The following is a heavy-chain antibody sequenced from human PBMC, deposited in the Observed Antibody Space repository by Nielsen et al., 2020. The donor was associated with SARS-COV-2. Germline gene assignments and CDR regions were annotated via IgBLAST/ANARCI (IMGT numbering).Heavy chain of an antibody. CDR1: GDSVSSSSAA. CDR2: TYYRSKWYN. V-gene: IGHV6-1*01. CDR3: ARARGAYGDYYYYYTDV. J-gene: IGHJ6*03. Sequence: SCAISGDSVSSSSAAWNWIRQSPSRGLEWLGRTYYRSKWYNDYAVSVKSRITINPDTSKNQFSLHLNSVTPEDTAVYYCARARGAYGDYYYYYTDVWGKGTTGTVSS. D-gene: IGHD4-17*01.